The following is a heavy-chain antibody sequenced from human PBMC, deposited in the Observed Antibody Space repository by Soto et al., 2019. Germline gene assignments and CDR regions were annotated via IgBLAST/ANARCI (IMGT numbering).Heavy chain of an antibody. J-gene: IGHJ4*02. CDR2: IYSTGTT. Sequence: EVQLVESGGGLIQPGGSLKLSCAASGFTVGNDYMSWVRQAPGKGLEWVSLIYSTGTTKYADSVKCRFTVSRDNAKNTLYLQMNSLRAEDTVVYYCAKDGRGSGSHYNSFGYWGQGTLVTVSS. CDR3: AKDGRGSGSHYNSFGY. D-gene: IGHD3-10*01. V-gene: IGHV3-53*01. CDR1: GFTVGNDY.